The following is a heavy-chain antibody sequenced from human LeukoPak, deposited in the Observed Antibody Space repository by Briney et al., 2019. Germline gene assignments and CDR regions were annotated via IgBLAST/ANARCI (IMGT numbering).Heavy chain of an antibody. CDR3: ARDKAAAQPPGYYYMDV. J-gene: IGHJ6*03. CDR1: GGTFSSYA. CDR2: MNPNSGNT. V-gene: IGHV1-8*03. D-gene: IGHD6-13*01. Sequence: ASVKVSCKASGGTFSSYAINWVRQATGQGLEWMGWMNPNSGNTGYAQKFQGRVTITRNTSISTAYMELSSLRSEDTAVYYCARDKAAAQPPGYYYMDVWGKGTTVTVSS.